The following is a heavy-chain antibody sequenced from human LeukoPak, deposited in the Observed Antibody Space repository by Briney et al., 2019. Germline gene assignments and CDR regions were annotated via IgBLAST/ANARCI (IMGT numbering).Heavy chain of an antibody. Sequence: PSETLSLTCTVSSDSISSYYWSWIRQPPGKGLEWIGYIYYSGTTKYNPSLKSRVTISIDTSKNQFSLKLSSVTAADTAVYYCPKVMGFGKGWAFDIWGQGTMVTVSS. CDR3: PKVMGFGKGWAFDI. CDR2: IYYSGTT. D-gene: IGHD3-16*01. CDR1: SDSISSYY. J-gene: IGHJ3*02. V-gene: IGHV4-59*01.